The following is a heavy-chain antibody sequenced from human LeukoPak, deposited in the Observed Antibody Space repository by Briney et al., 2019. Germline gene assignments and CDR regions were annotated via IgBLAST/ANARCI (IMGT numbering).Heavy chain of an antibody. CDR3: VRPIRGYSFDYYDY. CDR2: IYYSGST. Sequence: SETLSLTCTVSGASITSYYWSWIRQPPGKGLEWIGYIYYSGSTNYNPSLKSRVTMSVDTSKNQFSLKLTSVTAADTAVYYCVRPIRGYSFDYYDYWGQGTLVTVSS. V-gene: IGHV4-59*01. CDR1: GASITSYY. D-gene: IGHD5-18*01. J-gene: IGHJ4*02.